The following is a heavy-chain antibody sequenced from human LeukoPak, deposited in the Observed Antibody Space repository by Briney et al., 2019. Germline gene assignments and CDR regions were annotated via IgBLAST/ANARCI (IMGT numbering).Heavy chain of an antibody. D-gene: IGHD1-1*01. V-gene: IGHV4-34*01. J-gene: IGHJ5*02. Sequence: SETLSLTCAVYVGSFSGYYWSWIRQPPGEGLEWIAEISHSGSTNYSPSLKSRVTIDTSKNQFYLKLRSVTAADTAVYYCARVNWNDHLRHNWFDPWGQGTLVTVSS. CDR1: VGSFSGYY. CDR2: ISHSGST. CDR3: ARVNWNDHLRHNWFDP.